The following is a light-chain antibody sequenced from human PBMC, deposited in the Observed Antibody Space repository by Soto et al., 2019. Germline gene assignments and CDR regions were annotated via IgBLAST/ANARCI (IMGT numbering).Light chain of an antibody. CDR3: QQYNNWPWT. J-gene: IGKJ1*01. V-gene: IGKV3-15*01. CDR1: QSVTSN. CDR2: GAS. Sequence: ERVMTQSPATLSVSPGESATLSCRASQSVTSNLAWYQQKPGQAPRLLVYGASTRATGIPARFSGRGSGTEFALTISSLQSEDFAVYYCQQYNNWPWTFGQGTKVDIK.